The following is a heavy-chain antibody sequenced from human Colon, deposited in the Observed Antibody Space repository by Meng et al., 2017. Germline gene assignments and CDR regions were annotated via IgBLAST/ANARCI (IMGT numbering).Heavy chain of an antibody. Sequence: QVQLQEAGPGRGKRSQTRSPTGTGSGGSISSGGYYWCWIRQPPGKGLEWIGSIGHSGITYYTPSLKSRVTVSIDTSKSQFSLKLTSVTAADTAVYYCVRSSGWVRTGFDPWGQGTLVTVSS. J-gene: IGHJ5*02. V-gene: IGHV4-39*01. CDR1: GGSISSGGYY. D-gene: IGHD6-19*01. CDR2: IGHSGIT. CDR3: VRSSGWVRTGFDP.